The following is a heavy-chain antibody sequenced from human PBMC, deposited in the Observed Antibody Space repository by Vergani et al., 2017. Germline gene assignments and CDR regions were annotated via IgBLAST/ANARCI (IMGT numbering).Heavy chain of an antibody. CDR2: IDPSDSYT. V-gene: IGHV5-10-1*03. CDR1: GYSFTSYW. Sequence: EVQLVQSGAEVKTPGESLRISCNGSGYSFTSYWISCVRQMPGKGLEWMGWIDPSDSYTNYSLSLQGHVTISADKSISTAYLQWRSLKALDTAMSYCARHEYGDYIPHGMDVWGQGTTVTVSS. J-gene: IGHJ6*02. CDR3: ARHEYGDYIPHGMDV. D-gene: IGHD4-17*01.